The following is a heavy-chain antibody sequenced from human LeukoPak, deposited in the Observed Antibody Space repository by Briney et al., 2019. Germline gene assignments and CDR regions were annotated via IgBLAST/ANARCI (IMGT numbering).Heavy chain of an antibody. V-gene: IGHV4-59*01. Sequence: PSETLSLTCTVPGGSISSYYWSWIRQPPGKGLEWIGYIYYSGSTNYNPSLKSRVTISVDTSKNQFSLKLSSVTAADTAVYYCARAPFTIFGVANWFDPWGQGTLVTVSS. J-gene: IGHJ5*02. D-gene: IGHD3-3*01. CDR3: ARAPFTIFGVANWFDP. CDR2: IYYSGST. CDR1: GGSISSYY.